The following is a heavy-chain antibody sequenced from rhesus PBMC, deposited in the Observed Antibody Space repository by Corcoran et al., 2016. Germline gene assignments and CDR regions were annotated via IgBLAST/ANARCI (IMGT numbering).Heavy chain of an antibody. J-gene: IGHJ4*01. Sequence: QVQLQESGPGLVKPSETLSLTCAVSGGSVSSSNWWSWIRQPPGKGLAWIRYISGSSGSTYYNPSRKSRVTISTGTSKNQFSLRLSSVTAADTAVYYCARDESLSGSSHYWGQGVLVTVSS. CDR1: GGSVSSSNW. CDR2: ISGSSGST. V-gene: IGHV4-65*01. CDR3: ARDESLSGSSHY. D-gene: IGHD6-25*01.